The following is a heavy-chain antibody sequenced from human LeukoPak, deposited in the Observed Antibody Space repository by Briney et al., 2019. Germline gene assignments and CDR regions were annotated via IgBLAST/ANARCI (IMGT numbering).Heavy chain of an antibody. CDR2: MKEDGSDI. CDR1: GFSFSSYT. CDR3: ARGGARYLHS. Sequence: GGSLRLSCVASGFSFSSYTMSWVRQAPGKGLEWVAKMKEDGSDIRYVDSVKGRFTICRDIATNSLCLQMSSLKVEDTAVYYCARGGARYLHSWGQGILVTVSS. J-gene: IGHJ4*02. D-gene: IGHD3-9*01. V-gene: IGHV3-7*01.